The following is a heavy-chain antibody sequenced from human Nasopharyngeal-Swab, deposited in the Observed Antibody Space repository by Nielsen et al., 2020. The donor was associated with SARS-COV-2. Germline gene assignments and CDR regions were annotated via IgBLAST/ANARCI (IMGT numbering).Heavy chain of an antibody. J-gene: IGHJ4*02. CDR2: TKIKGDNYAT. Sequence: GGSLRLSCAASGFTFSDYFMAWVRQTPGKGLQWVGFTKIKGDNYATEYAASVKGRFTISRDDSKNSLYLEMNSLKTEDTALYYCVREYYGGYDHWGQGTLVTVSS. D-gene: IGHD5-12*01. CDR1: GFTFSDYF. CDR3: VREYYGGYDH. V-gene: IGHV3-72*01.